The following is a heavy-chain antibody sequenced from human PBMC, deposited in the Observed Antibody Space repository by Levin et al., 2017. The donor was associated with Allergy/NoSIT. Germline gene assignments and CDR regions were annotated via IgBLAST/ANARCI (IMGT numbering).Heavy chain of an antibody. CDR2: IYLSDSDT. V-gene: IGHV5-51*01. CDR1: GYSFTSHW. Sequence: GESLKISCKGSGYSFTSHWIGWVRQMPGKGLEWMGIIYLSDSDTRYSPSFQGQVTISADKSIGTAYLQWSSLKASDSAIYYCARQITGYGMDVWGQGTTVTVSS. D-gene: IGHD1-20*01. J-gene: IGHJ6*02. CDR3: ARQITGYGMDV.